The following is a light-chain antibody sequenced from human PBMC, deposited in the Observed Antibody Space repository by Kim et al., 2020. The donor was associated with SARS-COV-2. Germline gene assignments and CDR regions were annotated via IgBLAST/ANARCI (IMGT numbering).Light chain of an antibody. CDR1: QSITTY. CDR2: AAS. V-gene: IGKV1-39*01. J-gene: IGKJ1*01. CDR3: QQIHSAPPT. Sequence: DIQMTQSPSSLSASVGDRVTINCRASQSITTYLNWYQQRPGKAPKLLIYAASSLQSGVPSRFSGTGSGTDFTLTINSLQPEDCATYYCQQIHSAPPTFGQGTTVDIK.